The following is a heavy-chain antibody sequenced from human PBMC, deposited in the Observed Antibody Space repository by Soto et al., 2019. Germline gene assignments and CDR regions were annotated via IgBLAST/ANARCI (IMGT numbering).Heavy chain of an antibody. Sequence: GESLKISFKGSGYNVAGYWITWVHQKPGKVLEWMGRIDPIDAQTYYSPSFRCDVTISATKSISTLFLQMNSLKTEDTAVYYCTRARYYGSGSYHGYWGQGTLVTVSS. CDR2: IDPIDAQT. CDR1: GYNVAGYW. J-gene: IGHJ4*02. D-gene: IGHD3-10*01. CDR3: TRARYYGSGSYHGY. V-gene: IGHV5-10-1*01.